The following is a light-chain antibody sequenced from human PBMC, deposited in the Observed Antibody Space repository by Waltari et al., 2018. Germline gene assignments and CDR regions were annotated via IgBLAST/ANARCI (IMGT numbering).Light chain of an antibody. J-gene: IGLJ3*02. CDR1: STSIGGYNH. CDR2: EVS. Sequence: QSALTQPASVSGSPGQSLTISCTGTSTSIGGYNHVSWYQQHPGKAPQLMIYEVSYRPSGISNRFSGSKSGNTASLTIAGLRSEDEADYYCSSYTGSSLVFGGGTKLTVL. CDR3: SSYTGSSLV. V-gene: IGLV2-14*01.